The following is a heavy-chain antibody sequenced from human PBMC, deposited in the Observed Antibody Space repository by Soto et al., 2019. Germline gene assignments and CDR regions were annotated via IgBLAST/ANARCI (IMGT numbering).Heavy chain of an antibody. V-gene: IGHV4-31*03. J-gene: IGHJ4*02. CDR3: ARTPLL. Sequence: SETLSLPCTVSGSAISGVVYYWSWIRQHPGKGLEWIGYIYYSGSTYYNPSLKSRVTISVDTSKNQFSLKLSSVTAADTAVYYCARTPLLWGQGTLVTVS. CDR2: IYYSGST. CDR1: GSAISGVVYY. D-gene: IGHD1-26*01.